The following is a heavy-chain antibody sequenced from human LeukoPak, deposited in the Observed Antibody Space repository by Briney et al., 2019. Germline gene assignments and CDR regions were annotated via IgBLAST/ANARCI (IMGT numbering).Heavy chain of an antibody. V-gene: IGHV4-4*02. CDR1: GGSISSSNW. J-gene: IGHJ5*02. CDR3: ARALITFGGVIVRGGDWFDP. CDR2: IYHSGST. Sequence: PSETLSLTCAVSGGSISSSNWWSWVRQPPGQGLEWIGEIYHSGSTNYNPSLKSRVTISVDKSKNQFSLKLSSVTAADTAVYYCARALITFGGVIVRGGDWFDPWGQGTLVTVSS. D-gene: IGHD3-16*02.